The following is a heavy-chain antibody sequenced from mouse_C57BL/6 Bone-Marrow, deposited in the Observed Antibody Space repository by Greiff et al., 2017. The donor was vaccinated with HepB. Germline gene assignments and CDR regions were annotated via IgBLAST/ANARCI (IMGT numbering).Heavy chain of an antibody. V-gene: IGHV5-6*01. CDR2: ISSGGSYT. J-gene: IGHJ2*01. Sequence: EVQVVESGGDLVKPGGSLKLSCAASGFTFSSYGMSWVRQTPDKRLEWVATISSGGSYTYYPDSVKGRFTISRDNAKNTLYLQMSSLKSEDTAMYYCARRGYGSSYDFDYWGQGTTLTVSS. CDR3: ARRGYGSSYDFDY. CDR1: GFTFSSYG. D-gene: IGHD1-1*01.